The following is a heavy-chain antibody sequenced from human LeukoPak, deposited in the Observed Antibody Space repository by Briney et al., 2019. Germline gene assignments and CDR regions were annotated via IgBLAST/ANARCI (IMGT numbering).Heavy chain of an antibody. Sequence: ASVKVSCKASGYTFTSYGISWVRQAPGQGLEWMGWISAYNGNTNYAQKLQGRVTMTTDTSTSTAYLELRSLRSDDTAVYYCARDQFPDIVVVVAAKPPDHWGQGTLVTVSS. CDR3: ARDQFPDIVVVVAAKPPDH. CDR2: ISAYNGNT. J-gene: IGHJ4*02. CDR1: GYTFTSYG. D-gene: IGHD2-15*01. V-gene: IGHV1-18*01.